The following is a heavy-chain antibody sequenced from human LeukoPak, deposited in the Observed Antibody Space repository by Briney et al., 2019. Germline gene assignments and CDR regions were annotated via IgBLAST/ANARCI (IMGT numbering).Heavy chain of an antibody. J-gene: IGHJ5*02. CDR2: ISSSGSTI. V-gene: IGHV3-11*04. D-gene: IGHD6-6*01. CDR3: ARDVGTSSNWYDP. Sequence: GGSLRLSCAASAFTFSDYYMSWIRQAPGKGLEWVSYISSSGSTIYYADSVRGRFTISRDNTKNSLFLQMNSLRAEDTAIYYCARDVGTSSNWYDPWGQGTLVTVSS. CDR1: AFTFSDYY.